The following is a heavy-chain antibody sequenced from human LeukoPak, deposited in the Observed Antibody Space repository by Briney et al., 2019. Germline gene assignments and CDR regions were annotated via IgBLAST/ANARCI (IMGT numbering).Heavy chain of an antibody. D-gene: IGHD5-18*01. CDR2: MSSSSSYI. J-gene: IGHJ4*02. CDR1: GFTFSSYN. CDR3: ARERGYSYGYGDY. V-gene: IGHV3-21*01. Sequence: PGGSLRLSCAASGFTFSSYNMNWVRQAPGKGLEWVSSMSSSSSYIYYADSVKGRFTISRDNAKNSLYLQMNSLRAEDTAVYYCARERGYSYGYGDYRGQGTLVTVSS.